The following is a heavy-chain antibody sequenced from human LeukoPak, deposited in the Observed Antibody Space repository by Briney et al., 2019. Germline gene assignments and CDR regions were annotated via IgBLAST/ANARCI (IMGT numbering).Heavy chain of an antibody. V-gene: IGHV1-8*01. CDR1: GYTSTSYD. Sequence: ASVKVSCKASGYTSTSYDINWVRQATGQGLEWMGWMNPNSGNTGFTQNFQGRVTMTRNTSISTAYMELSSLRSEDTAVYYCARGPSVVRGVSLHYWGQGTLVTVSS. J-gene: IGHJ4*01. D-gene: IGHD3-10*01. CDR2: MNPNSGNT. CDR3: ARGPSVVRGVSLHY.